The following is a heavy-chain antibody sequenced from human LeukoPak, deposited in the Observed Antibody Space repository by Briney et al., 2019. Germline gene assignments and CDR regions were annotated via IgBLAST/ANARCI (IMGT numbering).Heavy chain of an antibody. Sequence: PGGSLRLSCAASGFTFSRYSMNWVRQAPGKGLEWVSYVSSSSSTIYYGDSVRGRFTVSRDNANNLLYLQMNSLRAEDTAVYYCAEGESEYTSSADFAYWGQGTLATVSS. J-gene: IGHJ4*02. CDR2: VSSSSSTI. CDR3: AEGESEYTSSADFAY. CDR1: GFTFSRYS. D-gene: IGHD6-6*01. V-gene: IGHV3-48*01.